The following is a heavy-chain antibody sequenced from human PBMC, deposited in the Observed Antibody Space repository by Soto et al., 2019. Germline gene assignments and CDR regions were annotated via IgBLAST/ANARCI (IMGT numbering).Heavy chain of an antibody. D-gene: IGHD3-9*01. V-gene: IGHV1-3*01. Sequence: ASVKVSCKASGYTFTSYAMHWVRQAPGQRLEWMGWINAGNCNTKYSQKFQGRVTITRDTSASTAYMELSSLRSEDTAVYYCARDSERYFDWLLYYYGMDVWGQGTTVTVSS. J-gene: IGHJ6*02. CDR3: ARDSERYFDWLLYYYGMDV. CDR2: INAGNCNT. CDR1: GYTFTSYA.